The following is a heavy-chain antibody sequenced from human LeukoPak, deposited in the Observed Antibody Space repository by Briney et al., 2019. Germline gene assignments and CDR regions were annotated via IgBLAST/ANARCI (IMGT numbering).Heavy chain of an antibody. V-gene: IGHV3-23*01. Sequence: GGSLRLSCAASGFTFSSYAMSWVRQAPGKGLEWVSAISGSGGSTYYADSVKGRFTISRDNSKNTLYLQMNSLRAEDTGVYYCARGTAMVKNYFDYWGQGTLVTVSS. J-gene: IGHJ4*02. CDR2: ISGSGGST. CDR1: GFTFSSYA. CDR3: ARGTAMVKNYFDY. D-gene: IGHD5-18*01.